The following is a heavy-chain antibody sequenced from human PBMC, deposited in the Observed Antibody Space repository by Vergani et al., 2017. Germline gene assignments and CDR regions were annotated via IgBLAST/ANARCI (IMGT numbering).Heavy chain of an antibody. D-gene: IGHD3-22*01. CDR2: IYWNDDK. J-gene: IGHJ4*02. Sequence: QITLKESGPTLVKPTQTLTLTCTFSGFSLSTSGVGVGWIRRPPGKALEWLALIYWNDDKRYSPSLKSRLTITKDTSKNQVVLTMTNMDPVDTATYYCARTGGRSYYYDSSGYYLPDYWGQGTLVTVSS. V-gene: IGHV2-5*01. CDR1: GFSLSTSGVG. CDR3: ARTGGRSYYYDSSGYYLPDY.